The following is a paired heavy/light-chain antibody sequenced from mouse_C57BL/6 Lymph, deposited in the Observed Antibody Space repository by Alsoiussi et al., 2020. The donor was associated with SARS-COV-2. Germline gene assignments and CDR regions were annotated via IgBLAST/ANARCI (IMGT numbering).Heavy chain of an antibody. CDR1: GFSLTSYA. D-gene: IGHD1-2*01. V-gene: IGHV2-9-1*01. J-gene: IGHJ1*03. CDR2: IWTGGGT. Sequence: QVQLKESGPGLVAPSQSLSITCTVSGFSLTSYAISWVRQPPGKGLEWLGVIWTGGGTNYNSALKSRLSISKDNSKSQVFLKMNSLQTDDTARYYCARNPSLLRGYFDVWGTGTTVTVSS. CDR3: ARNPSLLRGYFDV.
Light chain of an antibody. J-gene: IGKJ2*01. CDR2: NAK. Sequence: DIQMTQSPASLSASVGETVTITCRASENIYSYLAWYQQKQGKSPQLLVYNAKTLAEGVPSRFSGSGSGTQFSLKINSLQPEDFGSYYCQHHYGTPYTFGGGTKLEIK. CDR3: QHHYGTPYT. CDR1: ENIYSY. V-gene: IGKV12-44*01.